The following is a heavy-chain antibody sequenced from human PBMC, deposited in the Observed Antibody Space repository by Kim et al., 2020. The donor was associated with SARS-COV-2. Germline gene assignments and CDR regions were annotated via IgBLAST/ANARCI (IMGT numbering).Heavy chain of an antibody. J-gene: IGHJ4*02. V-gene: IGHV3-64D*06. CDR2: ISSNGGST. Sequence: GGSLRLSCSASGFTFSSYAMHWVRQAPGKGLEYVSAISSNGGSTYYADSVKGRFTISRDNSKNTLYLQMSSLRAEDTAVYYCVKDEAPVDPYYDILTGLLGWWGQGTLVTVSS. CDR1: GFTFSSYA. D-gene: IGHD3-9*01. CDR3: VKDEAPVDPYYDILTGLLGW.